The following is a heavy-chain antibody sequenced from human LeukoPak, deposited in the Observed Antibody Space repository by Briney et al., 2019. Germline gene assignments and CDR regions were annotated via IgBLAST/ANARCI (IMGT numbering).Heavy chain of an antibody. CDR3: AKDLSYYDSSGYYWDYFDY. CDR1: GFTFSDYY. D-gene: IGHD3-22*01. CDR2: ISGSGGST. Sequence: PGGSLRLSCAASGFTFSDYYMSWIRQAPGKGLEWVSAISGSGGSTYYADSVKGRFTISRDNSKNTLYLQMNSLRAEDTAVYYCAKDLSYYDSSGYYWDYFDYWGQGTLVTVSS. J-gene: IGHJ4*02. V-gene: IGHV3-23*01.